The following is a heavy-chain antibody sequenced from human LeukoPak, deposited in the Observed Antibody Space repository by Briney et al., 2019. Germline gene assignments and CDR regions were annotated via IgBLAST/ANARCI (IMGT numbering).Heavy chain of an antibody. J-gene: IGHJ4*02. CDR2: INHSGST. CDR3: ATDMVRGANDY. D-gene: IGHD3-10*01. Sequence: PSETLSLTCAVYGGSFSGHYWSWIRQPPGKGLEWIGEINHSGSTNYNPSLKSRVTISVDTSKNQFSLKLSSVTAADTAVYYCATDMVRGANDYWGQGTLVTVS. CDR1: GGSFSGHY. V-gene: IGHV4-34*01.